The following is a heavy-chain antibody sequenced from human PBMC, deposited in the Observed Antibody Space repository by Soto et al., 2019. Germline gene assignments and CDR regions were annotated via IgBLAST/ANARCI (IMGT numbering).Heavy chain of an antibody. CDR2: ISGSGGST. J-gene: IGHJ4*02. Sequence: PGGSLRLSCAASGFTFSSYAMSWVRQAPGKGLEWVSAISGSGGSTYYADSVKGRFTISRDNSKNTLYLQMNSLRAEDTAVYYCAKVLTPWQWLAYFDYWGQGTLVTVSS. V-gene: IGHV3-23*01. CDR1: GFTFSSYA. CDR3: AKVLTPWQWLAYFDY. D-gene: IGHD6-19*01.